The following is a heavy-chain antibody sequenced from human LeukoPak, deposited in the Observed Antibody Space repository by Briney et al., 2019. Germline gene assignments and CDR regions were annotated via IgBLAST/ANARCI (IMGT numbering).Heavy chain of an antibody. CDR1: GGSISSSSYY. Sequence: SETLSLTCTVSGGSISSSSYYWGWIRQPPGKGLEWIGSIYYSGSTYYNPSLKSRVTISVDTSKNQFSLKLSSVTAADTAVYYCARDDFFRPIAADGPGYFQHWGQGTLVTVSS. CDR3: ARDDFFRPIAADGPGYFQH. D-gene: IGHD6-13*01. V-gene: IGHV4-39*07. J-gene: IGHJ1*01. CDR2: IYYSGST.